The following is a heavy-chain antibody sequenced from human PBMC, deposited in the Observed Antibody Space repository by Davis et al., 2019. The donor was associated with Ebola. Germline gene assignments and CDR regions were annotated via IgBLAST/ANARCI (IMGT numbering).Heavy chain of an antibody. Sequence: GESLKISCAASGFTFSSYGMHWVRQAPGKGLEWVAVISYDGSNKYYADSVKGRFTISRDNSKNTLYLQMNSLRAEDTAVYYCAKGQGIAVAGYAEYFQHWGQGTLVTVSS. CDR1: GFTFSSYG. CDR2: ISYDGSNK. CDR3: AKGQGIAVAGYAEYFQH. J-gene: IGHJ1*01. D-gene: IGHD6-19*01. V-gene: IGHV3-30*18.